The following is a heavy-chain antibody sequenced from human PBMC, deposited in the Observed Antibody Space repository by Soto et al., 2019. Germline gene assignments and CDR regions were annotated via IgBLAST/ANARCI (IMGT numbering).Heavy chain of an antibody. CDR2: INHSGST. Sequence: PSETLSLTCAVYGGSFSGYYWSWIRQSPGKGLEWIGEINHSGSTNYNPSLKSRVTISVDTSKNQFSLKLSSVTAADTAVYYCANTEEDDSGYDSGYYFDYWGQGTQVTVSS. J-gene: IGHJ4*02. V-gene: IGHV4-34*01. CDR3: ANTEEDDSGYDSGYYFDY. CDR1: GGSFSGYY. D-gene: IGHD5-12*01.